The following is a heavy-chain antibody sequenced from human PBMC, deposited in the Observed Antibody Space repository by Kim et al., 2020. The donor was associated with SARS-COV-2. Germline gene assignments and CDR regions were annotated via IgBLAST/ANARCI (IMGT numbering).Heavy chain of an antibody. J-gene: IGHJ4*02. CDR3: AREGYGDYKVDY. V-gene: IGHV3-74*01. D-gene: IGHD4-17*01. Sequence: TYADTVKGRFTISRDNAKNTLYLQMNSLRAEDTAVYYCAREGYGDYKVDYWGQGTLVTVSS.